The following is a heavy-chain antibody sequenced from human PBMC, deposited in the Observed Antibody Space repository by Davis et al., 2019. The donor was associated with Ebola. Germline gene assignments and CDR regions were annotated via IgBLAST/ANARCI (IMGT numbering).Heavy chain of an antibody. CDR1: GYTFTDYY. Sequence: AASVKVSCKASGYTFTDYYMHWVRQAPGQGLEWMGLIDPYSGASTYAQKFQDRVTMTRDTSTNTVYMELSSLRSDDTAVYYCARYVDMAFDHWGQGTLVTVSS. V-gene: IGHV1-46*01. J-gene: IGHJ4*02. CDR2: IDPYSGAS. CDR3: ARYVDMAFDH. D-gene: IGHD5-24*01.